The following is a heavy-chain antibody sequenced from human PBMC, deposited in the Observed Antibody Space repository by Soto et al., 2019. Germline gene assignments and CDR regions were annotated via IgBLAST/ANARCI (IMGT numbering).Heavy chain of an antibody. Sequence: ASVKVSCKASGYTLASYAVTWVRQAPGQGPEWMGWITTYNGHTKSALKFQGRLTMTTDTTTSAAYMELRSLKSDDTAVYYCARVDVVATWGAPLDYWGQGTLVTVSS. J-gene: IGHJ4*02. D-gene: IGHD2-15*01. V-gene: IGHV1-18*04. CDR2: ITTYNGHT. CDR3: ARVDVVATWGAPLDY. CDR1: GYTLASYA.